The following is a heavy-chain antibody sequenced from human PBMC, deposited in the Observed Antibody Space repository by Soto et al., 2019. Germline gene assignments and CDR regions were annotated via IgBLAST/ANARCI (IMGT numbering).Heavy chain of an antibody. Sequence: SETLSLTCTVSGGSISSGDYYWSWIRQPPGRGLEWIGYIYYSGSTYSNPSLKSRLTISVDTSKNQFSLRLSSVTAADTAVYYCARGRRYSSSWYYFDYWGQGTLVTVSS. CDR1: GGSISSGDYY. CDR2: IYYSGST. CDR3: ARGRRYSSSWYYFDY. D-gene: IGHD6-13*01. J-gene: IGHJ4*02. V-gene: IGHV4-30-4*01.